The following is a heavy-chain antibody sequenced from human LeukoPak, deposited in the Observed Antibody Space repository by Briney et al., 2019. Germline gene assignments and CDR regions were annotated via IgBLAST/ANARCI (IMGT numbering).Heavy chain of an antibody. V-gene: IGHV1-2*02. CDR1: GYTITGYY. Sequence: ASVKVSCKASGYTITGYYIHWVRQAPGQGLEWMGWIHPNSGDTNYAQKFQGRVTMTRDTSITTAYMELNRLRSDDTAVYYCTREDYWGQGTLVTVSS. J-gene: IGHJ4*02. CDR2: IHPNSGDT. CDR3: TREDY.